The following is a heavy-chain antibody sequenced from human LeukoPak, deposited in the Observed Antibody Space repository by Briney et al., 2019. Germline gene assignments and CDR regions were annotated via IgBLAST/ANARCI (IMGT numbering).Heavy chain of an antibody. CDR2: ISWNSGSI. J-gene: IGHJ4*02. D-gene: IGHD5-18*01. Sequence: GRSLRLSCAASGFTFDDHAMHWVRHAPGKGLEWVSGISWNSGSIVYADSVKGRFSISRDNAKNSLYLQMNSLRAEDTALYYCAKDTGYSYGPYYFDYWGQGTLVTVSS. V-gene: IGHV3-9*01. CDR1: GFTFDDHA. CDR3: AKDTGYSYGPYYFDY.